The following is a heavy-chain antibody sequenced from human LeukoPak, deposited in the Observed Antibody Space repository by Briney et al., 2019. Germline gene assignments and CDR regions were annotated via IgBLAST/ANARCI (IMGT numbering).Heavy chain of an antibody. D-gene: IGHD3-10*01. CDR3: ARGAPNYYGSGSYYTPDFDY. CDR1: GGSISSGGYY. J-gene: IGHJ4*02. Sequence: SETLSLTCTVSGGSISSGGYYWSWIRPHPGKGLERIGYIYYSGSTYYNPSLKSRVTISVDTSKNQFSLKLSSVTAADTAVYYCARGAPNYYGSGSYYTPDFDYWGQGTLVTVSS. V-gene: IGHV4-31*03. CDR2: IYYSGST.